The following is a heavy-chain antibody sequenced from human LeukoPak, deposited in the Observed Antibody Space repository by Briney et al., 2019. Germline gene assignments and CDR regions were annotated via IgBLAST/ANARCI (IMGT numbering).Heavy chain of an antibody. D-gene: IGHD1/OR15-1a*01. Sequence: PGGSLRLSCAASGFSFSIFWMTWVRQAPGKGLEWVANIKPDGSAGYYVDSVKGRFTISRDNAKNSLYLQMNTLRDEDTAVYFCGREGRNMGASDIWGQGTMVTVSS. CDR2: IKPDGSAG. J-gene: IGHJ3*02. CDR3: GREGRNMGASDI. CDR1: GFSFSIFW. V-gene: IGHV3-7*01.